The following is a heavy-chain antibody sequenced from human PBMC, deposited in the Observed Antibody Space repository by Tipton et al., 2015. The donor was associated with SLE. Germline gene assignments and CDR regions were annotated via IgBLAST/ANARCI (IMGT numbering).Heavy chain of an antibody. CDR1: GFTFSSYG. CDR3: AKDRTVTATAMDV. D-gene: IGHD2-21*02. CDR2: IWYDGSNK. J-gene: IGHJ6*02. Sequence: SLRLSCAASGFTFSSYGMHWVRQAPGKGLEWVAVIWYDGSNKYYADSVKGRFTISRDNSKNTLYLQMNSLRAEDTAVYYCAKDRTVTATAMDVWGQGTTVTVSS. V-gene: IGHV3-33*06.